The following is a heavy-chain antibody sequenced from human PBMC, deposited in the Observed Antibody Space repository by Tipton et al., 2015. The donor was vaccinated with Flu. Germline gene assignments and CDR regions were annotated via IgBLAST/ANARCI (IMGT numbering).Heavy chain of an antibody. Sequence: QLVQSGAEVKKPGASVKVSCKASGYTFTSYAMHWVRQAPGQRLEWMGWINAGNGNTKYSQEFQGRVTITRATSASTAYMGLSSLRSEDMAVYYCARGGVYVSSGYWFDPWGQGTLVTVSS. J-gene: IGHJ5*02. V-gene: IGHV1-3*03. CDR3: ARGGVYVSSGYWFDP. CDR2: INAGNGNT. D-gene: IGHD3-22*01. CDR1: GYTFTSYA.